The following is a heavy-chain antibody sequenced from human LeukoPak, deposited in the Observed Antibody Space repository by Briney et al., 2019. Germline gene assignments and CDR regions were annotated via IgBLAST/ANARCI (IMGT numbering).Heavy chain of an antibody. V-gene: IGHV1-24*01. J-gene: IGHJ4*02. CDR2: FDPEDGET. Sequence: APVKVSCKVSGYTLTELSMHWVRQAPGKGLEWMGGFDPEDGETIYAQKFQGRVTMTEDTSTDTAYMELSSLRSEDTAVYYCATGEYSYGLPNDYWGQGTLVTVSS. D-gene: IGHD5-18*01. CDR1: GYTLTELS. CDR3: ATGEYSYGLPNDY.